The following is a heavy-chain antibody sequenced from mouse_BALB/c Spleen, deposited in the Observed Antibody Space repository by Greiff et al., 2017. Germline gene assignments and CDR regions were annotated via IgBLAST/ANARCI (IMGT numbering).Heavy chain of an antibody. CDR3: ARYVYAMDY. V-gene: IGHV1S81*02. J-gene: IGHJ4*01. CDR1: GYTFTSYW. CDR2: INPSNGRT. Sequence: QVQLQQPGAELVKPGASVKLSCKASGYTFTSYWMHWVKQRPGQGLEWIGEINPSNGRTNYNEKFKSKATLTVDNSSSTAYMQLSSLTSEDSAVYYCARYVYAMDYWGQGTSVTVSS. D-gene: IGHD2-14*01.